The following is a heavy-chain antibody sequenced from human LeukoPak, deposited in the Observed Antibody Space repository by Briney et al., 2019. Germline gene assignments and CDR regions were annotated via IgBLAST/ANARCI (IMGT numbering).Heavy chain of an antibody. D-gene: IGHD6-13*01. CDR3: ARGQHSSSWLHYYYYYMDV. CDR2: IYYSGST. J-gene: IGHJ6*03. V-gene: IGHV4-59*12. CDR1: GGSFSTYY. Sequence: SETLSLTCTVSGGSFSTYYWSWIRQPPGKGLEWIAYIYYSGSTNYNPSLKSRVTISVDTSKNQFSLKLSSVTAADTAVYYCARGQHSSSWLHYYYYYMDVWGKGTTVTVSS.